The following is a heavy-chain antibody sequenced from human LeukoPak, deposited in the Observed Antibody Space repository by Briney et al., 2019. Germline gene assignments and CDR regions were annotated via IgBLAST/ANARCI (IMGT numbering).Heavy chain of an antibody. CDR3: ARVRDVYGQFDY. Sequence: GGSLRLSCAASGFTFSSHAMSWLRQAPGEGLEWVSAISDSSGSTYYADSVKGRFTISSDNSKNTLYLQLDSLRAEDTAVYYCARVRDVYGQFDYWGQGTLVTVSS. D-gene: IGHD5/OR15-5a*01. J-gene: IGHJ4*02. CDR2: ISDSSGST. CDR1: GFTFSSHA. V-gene: IGHV3-23*01.